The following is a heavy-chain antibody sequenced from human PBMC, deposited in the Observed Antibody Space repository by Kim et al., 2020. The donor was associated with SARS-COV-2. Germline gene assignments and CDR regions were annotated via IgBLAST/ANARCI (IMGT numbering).Heavy chain of an antibody. CDR3: ARGRSGITVTTVEAPFDY. CDR2: INPSGGST. D-gene: IGHD4-17*01. CDR1: GYTFTTYY. Sequence: ASVKVSCKASGYTFTTYYIHWVRQAPGQGLEWMGVINPSGGSTTYAQRFQGRVTMTRDTSTSTVYMELSSLRSEDTAVYFCARGRSGITVTTVEAPFDYW. J-gene: IGHJ4*01. V-gene: IGHV1-46*01.